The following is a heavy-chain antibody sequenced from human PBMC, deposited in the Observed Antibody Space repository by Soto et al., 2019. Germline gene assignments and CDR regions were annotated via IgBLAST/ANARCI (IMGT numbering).Heavy chain of an antibody. J-gene: IGHJ2*01. Sequence: GGSLRLSCAASGFTFSSYEMNWVRQAPGKGLEWVSYISSSGSTIYYADSVKGRFTISRDNAKNSLYLQMNRLRAEHTAVYSCAREGYYYDSRGHWYFDLWGRGTLVTVSS. CDR3: AREGYYYDSRGHWYFDL. CDR2: ISSSGSTI. D-gene: IGHD3-22*01. V-gene: IGHV3-48*03. CDR1: GFTFSSYE.